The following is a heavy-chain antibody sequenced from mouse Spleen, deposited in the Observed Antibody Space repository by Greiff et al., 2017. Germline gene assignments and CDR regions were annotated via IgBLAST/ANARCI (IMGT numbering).Heavy chain of an antibody. D-gene: IGHD1-2*01. CDR3: ARKTAFDY. CDR1: GFTFSSYA. J-gene: IGHJ2*01. Sequence: EVKVEESGGGLVKPGGSLKLSCAASGFTFSSYAMSWVRQTPEKRLEWVATISSGGSYTYYPDSVKGRFTISRDNAKNTLYLQMSSLRSEDTAMYYCARKTAFDYWGQGTTLTVSS. V-gene: IGHV5-9-1*01. CDR2: ISSGGSYT.